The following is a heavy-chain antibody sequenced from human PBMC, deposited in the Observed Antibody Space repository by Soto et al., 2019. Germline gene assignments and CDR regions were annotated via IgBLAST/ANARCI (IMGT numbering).Heavy chain of an antibody. CDR1: GFTFSSYV. CDR3: ARTLYDSSGYHHFQH. D-gene: IGHD3-22*01. CDR2: IWYDGSNK. Sequence: GGSLRLSCAASGFTFSSYVMHWVRQAPGKGLEWVAVIWYDGSNKYYAGSVKGRFTISRDNSKNTLYLRMNSLRAEDTAVYYCARTLYDSSGYHHFQHWGQGTLVTVSS. J-gene: IGHJ1*01. V-gene: IGHV3-33*01.